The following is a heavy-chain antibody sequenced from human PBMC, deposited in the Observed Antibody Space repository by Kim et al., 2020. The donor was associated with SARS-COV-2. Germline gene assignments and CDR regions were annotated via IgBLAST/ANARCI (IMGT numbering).Heavy chain of an antibody. CDR2: TYYRSKWYN. D-gene: IGHD6-19*01. Sequence: SRTLSLTCAISGDSVSSNSAAWNWIRQSPSRGLEWLGRTYYRSKWYNDYAVSVKSRITINPDTSKNQFSLQLNSVTPEDTAVYYCARARGRWLPQSPPVNMDVWGQGTTVTVSS. J-gene: IGHJ6*02. CDR3: ARARGRWLPQSPPVNMDV. CDR1: GDSVSSNSAA. V-gene: IGHV6-1*01.